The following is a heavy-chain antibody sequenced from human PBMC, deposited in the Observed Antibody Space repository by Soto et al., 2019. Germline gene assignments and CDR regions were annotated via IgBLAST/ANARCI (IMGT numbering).Heavy chain of an antibody. CDR2: IYPGDSDT. D-gene: IGHD4-17*01. CDR3: ARQSPTPGYYYFSYGMDV. V-gene: IGHV5-51*01. J-gene: IGHJ6*02. CDR1: GYIFSLYW. Sequence: PGESLEISCKASGYIFSLYWVGWVRQMPGKCLELMGIIYPGDSDTIYSPSFQGQVTISADKSISTASLQWSSLKASDTAVYYCARQSPTPGYYYFSYGMDVWGQGTTVTVSS.